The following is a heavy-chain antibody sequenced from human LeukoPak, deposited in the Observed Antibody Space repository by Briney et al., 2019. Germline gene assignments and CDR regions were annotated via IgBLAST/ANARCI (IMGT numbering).Heavy chain of an antibody. CDR1: GYSISSGYY. Sequence: SETLSLTCTVSGYSISSGYYWGWIRPPPGKGLEWIGSIYHSGSTYYNPSLKSRVTISVDTSKNQFSLKLSSVTAADTAVYYCARGQLLLYYYYYYMDVWGKGTTVTISS. J-gene: IGHJ6*03. CDR2: IYHSGST. V-gene: IGHV4-38-2*02. CDR3: ARGQLLLYYYYYYMDV. D-gene: IGHD2-2*01.